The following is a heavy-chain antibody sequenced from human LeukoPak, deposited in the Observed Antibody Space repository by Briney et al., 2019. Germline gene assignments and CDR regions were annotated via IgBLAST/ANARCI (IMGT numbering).Heavy chain of an antibody. CDR1: GGSISSSSYY. CDR3: ASKSTAWTIDY. D-gene: IGHD3/OR15-3a*01. CDR2: MYYSGST. V-gene: IGHV4-39*01. J-gene: IGHJ4*02. Sequence: SETLSLSCTVSGGSISSSSYYWGWIRQTPGKGLEWIGTMYYSGSTNYNPSPKSRVTLSIDTPKNQFSLRLSSVTAADTAVYYCASKSTAWTIDYWGQGTLVTVSS.